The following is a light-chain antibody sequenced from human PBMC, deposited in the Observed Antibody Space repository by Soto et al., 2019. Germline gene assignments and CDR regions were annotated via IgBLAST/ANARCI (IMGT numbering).Light chain of an antibody. V-gene: IGLV4-69*01. CDR2: VKSDGSH. CDR3: QAWGTSAV. Sequence: QPVLTQSPSASASLGASVKLTCTLSSGHSSYAIAWYQQQPEKGPRFLMKVKSDGSHNKGDGIPDRFSGSSSGAERHLTISSLQSEDEGDYYCQAWGTSAVFGGGTKLTVL. CDR1: SGHSSYA. J-gene: IGLJ7*01.